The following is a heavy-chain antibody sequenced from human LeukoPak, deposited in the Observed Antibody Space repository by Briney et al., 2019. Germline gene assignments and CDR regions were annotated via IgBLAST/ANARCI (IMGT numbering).Heavy chain of an antibody. V-gene: IGHV3-15*01. CDR3: IIQWGAFDY. Sequence: GGSLILSCAASGFTFSNAWMGWVRQAPGKGLEWVGHIKSKTDGGTTDYAAPVKGRFTISRDDSKNTLYLQMNSLKTEDTAVYYCIIQWGAFDYWGQGTLVTVSS. J-gene: IGHJ4*02. CDR1: GFTFSNAW. D-gene: IGHD1-26*01. CDR2: IKSKTDGGTT.